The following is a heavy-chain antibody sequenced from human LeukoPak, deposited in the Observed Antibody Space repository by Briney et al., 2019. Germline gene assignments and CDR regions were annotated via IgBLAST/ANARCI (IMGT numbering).Heavy chain of an antibody. J-gene: IGHJ4*02. CDR1: GGTFSSYA. CDR2: IIPILGIA. V-gene: IGHV1-69*04. Sequence: GASVKVSCKASGGTFSSYAISWVRQAPGQGLEWMGRIIPILGIANYAQKFQGRVTITADKSTSTAYMELSSLRSEDTAVYYCVREPRVVYTSTYNYFDYWGQGTLVTVSS. CDR3: VREPRVVYTSTYNYFDY. D-gene: IGHD2-2*01.